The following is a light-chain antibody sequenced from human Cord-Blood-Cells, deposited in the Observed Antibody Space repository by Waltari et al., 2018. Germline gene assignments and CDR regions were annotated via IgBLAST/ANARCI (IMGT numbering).Light chain of an antibody. Sequence: QSALTPPPSVSGSPGQSIPISCTRTSSDVWCSNLFHLYQQHPGKAPKLMIYEGSKRPSGVSNRFSGSKSGNTASLTISGLQAEDEADYYCCSYAGSSTWVFGGGTKLTVL. CDR1: SSDVWCSNL. V-gene: IGLV2-23*01. J-gene: IGLJ3*02. CDR3: CSYAGSSTWV. CDR2: EGS.